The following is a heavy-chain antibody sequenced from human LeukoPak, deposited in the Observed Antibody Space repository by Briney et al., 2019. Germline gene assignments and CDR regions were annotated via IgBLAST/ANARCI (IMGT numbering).Heavy chain of an antibody. CDR2: ISSSGSTI. CDR3: ASSGWYVAFGDYFDY. Sequence: GGSLRLSCAASGFTFSSYEMNWVRQAPGEGLEWVSYISSSGSTIYYADSVKGRFTISRDNAKNSLYLQMNSLRAEDTAVYYCASSGWYVAFGDYFDYWGQGTLVTVSS. V-gene: IGHV3-48*03. D-gene: IGHD6-19*01. J-gene: IGHJ4*02. CDR1: GFTFSSYE.